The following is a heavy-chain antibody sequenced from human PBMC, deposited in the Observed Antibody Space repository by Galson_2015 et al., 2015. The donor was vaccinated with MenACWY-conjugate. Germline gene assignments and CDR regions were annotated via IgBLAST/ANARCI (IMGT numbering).Heavy chain of an antibody. Sequence: PALVKPTQTLTLACTVSGFSLSNARMGVSWIRQPPGKALEWLAHIFSNDEKSYSTSLKTRLTISKDTSKNQVVLTMTNMDPVDTATYDCARTDSSGYYGAGAGDAFDIWGQGTMVTVSS. V-gene: IGHV2-26*01. CDR3: ARTDSSGYYGAGAGDAFDI. CDR1: GFSLSNARMG. D-gene: IGHD3-22*01. J-gene: IGHJ3*02. CDR2: IFSNDEK.